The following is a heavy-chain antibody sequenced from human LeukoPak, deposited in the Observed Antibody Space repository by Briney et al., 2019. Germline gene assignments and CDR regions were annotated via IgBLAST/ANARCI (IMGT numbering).Heavy chain of an antibody. CDR3: ARVESYYMDV. CDR1: GGSISSGGYY. V-gene: IGHV4-31*03. D-gene: IGHD2/OR15-2a*01. CDR2: IYYSGST. J-gene: IGHJ6*03. Sequence: SETLSLTCTVSGGSISSGGYYWSWIRQHPGKGLEWIGYIYYSGSTYYNPSLKSRVTISVDTSKNQFSLKLSSVTAADTAVYYCARVESYYMDVWGRGTTVTVSS.